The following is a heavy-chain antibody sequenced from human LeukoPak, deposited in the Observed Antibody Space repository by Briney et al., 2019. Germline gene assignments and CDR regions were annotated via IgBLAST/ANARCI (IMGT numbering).Heavy chain of an antibody. CDR3: ARAAGDRIGYFDL. J-gene: IGHJ2*01. V-gene: IGHV3-53*01. CDR2: IYSSGST. CDR1: GFTVSSNY. D-gene: IGHD7-27*01. Sequence: PGGSLRLSCAASGFTVSSNYMSWVRQAPGKGLEWVSVIYSSGSTHYADSVKGRFTISRDSSKNTLYLQMNNLRVEDTAVYYCARAAGDRIGYFDLWGRGTLVTVSS.